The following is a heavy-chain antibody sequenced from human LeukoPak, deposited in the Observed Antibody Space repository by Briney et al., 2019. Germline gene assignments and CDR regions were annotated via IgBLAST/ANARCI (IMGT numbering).Heavy chain of an antibody. CDR2: IKDDGSVK. CDR1: GFVFRNYF. D-gene: IGHD3-3*01. Sequence: PGGSLRLSCAASGFVFRNYFMSCVREALGRGLECVASIKDDGSVKYYVDSVRGRYTISRDNTKNSLYLQISSLRAEDTAVYYCATDRGWRTSGYYLYYFENWGQGTLVTFSS. CDR3: ATDRGWRTSGYYLYYFEN. J-gene: IGHJ4*02. V-gene: IGHV3-7*01.